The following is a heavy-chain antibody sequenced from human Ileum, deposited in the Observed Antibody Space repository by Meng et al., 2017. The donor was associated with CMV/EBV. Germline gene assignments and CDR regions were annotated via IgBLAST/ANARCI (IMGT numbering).Heavy chain of an antibody. CDR3: TSDSLRY. Sequence: LSCAASDFPVTGAWMTWVRQAPGKGLEWVGRIKKKTDGGTTDYAAPVKGRFTISRDDSENRVYLQMNGLKMEDAAVYYCTSDSLRYWGRGTLVTVSS. V-gene: IGHV3-15*07. J-gene: IGHJ4*02. CDR1: DFPVTGAW. D-gene: IGHD3-16*01. CDR2: IKKKTDGGTT.